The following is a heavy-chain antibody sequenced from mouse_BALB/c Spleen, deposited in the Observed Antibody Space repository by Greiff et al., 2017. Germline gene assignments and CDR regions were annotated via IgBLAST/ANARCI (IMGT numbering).Heavy chain of an antibody. V-gene: IGHV5-4*02. J-gene: IGHJ4*01. CDR3: AREKGNYAMDY. CDR2: ISDGGSYT. CDR1: GFTFSDYY. Sequence: DVTLVESGGGLVKPGGSLKLSCAASGFTFSDYYMYWVRQTPEKRLEWVATISDGGSYTYYPDSVKGRFTISRDNAKNNLYLQMSSLKSEDTAMYYCAREKGNYAMDYWGQGTSVTVSA.